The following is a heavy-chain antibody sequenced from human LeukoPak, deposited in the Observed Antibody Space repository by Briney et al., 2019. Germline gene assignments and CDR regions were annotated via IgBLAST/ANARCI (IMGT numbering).Heavy chain of an antibody. CDR3: ARDDSPGDCSSTSCLDYYYGMDV. D-gene: IGHD2-2*01. CDR1: GYTFTSYA. Sequence: ASVKVSCKASGYTFTSYAMHWVRQAPGQRLEWMGWINAGNGNTKYSQKFQGRVTMTEDTSTDTAYMELSSLRSEDTAVYYCARDDSPGDCSSTSCLDYYYGMDVWGQGTTVTVSS. V-gene: IGHV1-3*01. J-gene: IGHJ6*02. CDR2: INAGNGNT.